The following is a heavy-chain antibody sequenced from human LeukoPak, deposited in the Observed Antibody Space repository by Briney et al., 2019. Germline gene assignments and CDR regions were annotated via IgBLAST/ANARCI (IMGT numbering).Heavy chain of an antibody. D-gene: IGHD1-26*01. J-gene: IGHJ4*02. CDR3: ARGTISSGRPRYFDY. CDR2: VWFDGSNK. Sequence: GGSLRLSCAASGFTFSNYGMHWVGQAPGKGLEWAALVWFDGSNKYYTDSVKGRFAISRDNSKNTLYLQMNSLRADDTAVYYCARGTISSGRPRYFDYWGQGTLVTVSS. V-gene: IGHV3-33*01. CDR1: GFTFSNYG.